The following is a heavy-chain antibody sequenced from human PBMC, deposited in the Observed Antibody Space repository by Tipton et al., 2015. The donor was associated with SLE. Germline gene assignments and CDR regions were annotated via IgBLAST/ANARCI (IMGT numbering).Heavy chain of an antibody. J-gene: IGHJ4*02. D-gene: IGHD1-26*01. CDR3: AKDPISGSYYTTEGLH. CDR2: ISSSSNIL. CDR1: GFTFSSYS. Sequence: SLRLSCTASGFTFSSYSMNWVRQAPGKGLEWVSYISSSSNILYYADSVKGRFTISRDNSKNTLYVQMNSLRAEDTAVYYCAKDPISGSYYTTEGLHWGQGTLVTVSS. V-gene: IGHV3-48*01.